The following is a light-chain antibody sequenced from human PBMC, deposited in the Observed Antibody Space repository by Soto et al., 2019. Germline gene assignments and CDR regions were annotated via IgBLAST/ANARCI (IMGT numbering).Light chain of an antibody. V-gene: IGLV2-8*01. J-gene: IGLJ2*01. CDR3: SSYAGSNIVV. CDR1: SSDVGGYNF. Sequence: QSALTQPPSASGSPGQSVTISCTGTSSDVGGYNFVSWYQQHPGKAPTLMIYEVSERPSGVPDRGSGSKSGNTASLTVSGLQAEDEAEYYCSSYAGSNIVVFGGGTKLTLL. CDR2: EVS.